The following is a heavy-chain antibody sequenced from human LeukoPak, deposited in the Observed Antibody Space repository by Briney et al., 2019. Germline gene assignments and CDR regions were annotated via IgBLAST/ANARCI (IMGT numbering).Heavy chain of an antibody. Sequence: GASVTVSFTSSVYTFTNYHMHWVRQAPGQGVEWRGWINPQSGDTKYAQNLQGRATMTTATSISTAYLDLSTLRSDDTAVYYCARELQLDDCTRINCYQPMVDPWGQGTLVTVSS. V-gene: IGHV1-2*02. CDR2: INPQSGDT. CDR1: VYTFTNYH. CDR3: ARELQLDDCTRINCYQPMVDP. D-gene: IGHD2-8*01. J-gene: IGHJ5*02.